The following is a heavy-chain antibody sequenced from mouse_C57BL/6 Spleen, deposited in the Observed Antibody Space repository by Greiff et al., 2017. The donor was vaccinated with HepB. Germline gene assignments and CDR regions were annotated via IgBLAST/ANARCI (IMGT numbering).Heavy chain of an antibody. CDR3: ARRGYDGYDGLYYFDY. CDR2: FYPGSGSI. Sequence: QVQLQQSGAELVKPGASVKLSCKASGYTFTEYTIHWVKQRSGQGLEWIGWFYPGSGSIKYNEKFKDKATLTADKSSSTVDMELSRLTSEDSAVYFVARRGYDGYDGLYYFDYWGQGTTLTVSS. V-gene: IGHV1-62-2*01. D-gene: IGHD2-2*01. CDR1: GYTFTEYT. J-gene: IGHJ2*01.